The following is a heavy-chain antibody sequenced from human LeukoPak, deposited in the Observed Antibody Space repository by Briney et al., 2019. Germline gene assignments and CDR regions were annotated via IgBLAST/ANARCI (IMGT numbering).Heavy chain of an antibody. CDR3: ARGRYCTNGVCFLDYYYYYMDV. CDR2: INHSGST. V-gene: IGHV4-34*01. Sequence: SETLSLTCAVYGGSFIGYYGSWIRQPPGRGLEWIGEINHSGSTNYNPSLKSRVTISVDTSKNQFSLKLSSVTAADTAVYYCARGRYCTNGVCFLDYYYYYMDVWGKGTAVTVSS. CDR1: GGSFIGYY. J-gene: IGHJ6*03. D-gene: IGHD2-8*01.